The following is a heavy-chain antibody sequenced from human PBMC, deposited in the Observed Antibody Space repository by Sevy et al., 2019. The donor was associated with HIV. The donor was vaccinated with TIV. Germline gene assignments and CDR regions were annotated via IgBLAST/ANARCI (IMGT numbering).Heavy chain of an antibody. CDR2: IRSKSYGGTI. CDR1: GFTFGDYT. D-gene: IGHD1-26*01. V-gene: IGHV3-49*04. J-gene: IGHJ6*02. CDR3: TRVEGATDWGMDV. Sequence: GGSLRLSCTASGFTFGDYTVSWVRQAPGKGLEWVGFIRSKSYGGTIEYAAYVKGRFTIAKDTSKGIAYLQMNSLKTEDTALYFCTRVEGATDWGMDVWGQGTTVTVSS.